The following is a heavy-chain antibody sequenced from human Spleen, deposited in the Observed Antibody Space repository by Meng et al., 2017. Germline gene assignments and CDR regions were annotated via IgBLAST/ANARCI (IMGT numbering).Heavy chain of an antibody. CDR2: IYHSGST. V-gene: IGHV4-38-2*01. CDR1: GYSISSGYY. D-gene: IGHD4-17*01. J-gene: IGHJ4*02. Sequence: SETLSLTCAVSGYSISSGYYWGWIRKPPGKGLEWIGSIYHSGSTYYNPSLTSRVTISVDTSKNQFSLKLSSVTAADTAVYYCARGAATVKDFDYWGQGTLVTVSS. CDR3: ARGAATVKDFDY.